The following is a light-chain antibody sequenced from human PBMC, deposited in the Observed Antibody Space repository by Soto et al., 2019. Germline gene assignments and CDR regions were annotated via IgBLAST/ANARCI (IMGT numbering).Light chain of an antibody. CDR3: QEYKSYSWT. J-gene: IGKJ1*01. Sequence: DNQMTQSPSSLSASVGDRVTITCRASQGIRNDLGWYQQKPGKAPKLLIYAASSLQSGVPSRFSGSGSGTEFTLTIDSLQPDDFATYYCQEYKSYSWTFGQGTKVDIK. V-gene: IGKV1-17*01. CDR1: QGIRND. CDR2: AAS.